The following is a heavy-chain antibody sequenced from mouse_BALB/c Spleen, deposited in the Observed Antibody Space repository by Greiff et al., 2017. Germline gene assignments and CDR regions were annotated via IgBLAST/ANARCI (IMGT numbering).Heavy chain of an antibody. V-gene: IGHV5-6-5*01. Sequence: DVKLVESGGGLVKPGGSLKLSCAASGFTFSSYAMSWVRQTPEKRLEWVASISSGGSTYYPDSVKGRFTISRDNARNILYLQMSSLRSEDTAMYYCARGAGGYFDYWGQGTTLTVSS. CDR3: ARGAGGYFDY. J-gene: IGHJ2*01. CDR2: ISSGGST. CDR1: GFTFSSYA.